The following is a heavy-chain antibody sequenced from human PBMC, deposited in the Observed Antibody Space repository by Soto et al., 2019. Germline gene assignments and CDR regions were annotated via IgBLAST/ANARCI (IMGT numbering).Heavy chain of an antibody. J-gene: IGHJ5*02. CDR2: INPSGGST. Sequence: QVQLVQSGAEVKKPGASVKVSCKASGYTFTSYYMHWVRQAPGQGLEWMGIINPSGGSTSYAQKFRGSVTMTRDTSTSTVYMELSSLRSEDTAVYYCLQSYGDYPWGQGTLVTVSS. V-gene: IGHV1-46*01. CDR3: LQSYGDYP. D-gene: IGHD4-17*01. CDR1: GYTFTSYY.